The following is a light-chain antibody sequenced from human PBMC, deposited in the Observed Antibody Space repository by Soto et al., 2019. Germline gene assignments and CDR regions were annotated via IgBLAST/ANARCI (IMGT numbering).Light chain of an antibody. J-gene: IGKJ1*01. CDR1: PSVGSN. V-gene: IGKV3-15*01. CDR3: QQYNNWPSWT. CDR2: GAS. Sequence: EMTQSPATLSVSPGERATLSCRASPSVGSNLAWYQRRPGQAPRLLIFGASTRATGVPARFSGSGSGTEFSLTISSLPSEDFAVYYCQQYNNWPSWTFGQGTKVEIK.